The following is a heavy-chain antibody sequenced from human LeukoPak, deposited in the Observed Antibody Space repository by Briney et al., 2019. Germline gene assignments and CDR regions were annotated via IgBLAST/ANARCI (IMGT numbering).Heavy chain of an antibody. CDR1: GFTFSSYA. CDR2: ISGSGGST. J-gene: IGHJ6*03. V-gene: IGHV3-23*01. D-gene: IGHD2-15*01. Sequence: GGSLRLSCAASGFTFSSYAMSWVRQAPGKGLEWVSAISGSGGSTYYADSVKGRFTISRDNSKNTLYLQMNSLRAEDTAVYYCAKVAVVVVVAATGDYYYYYMDVWGKGTTVTVSS. CDR3: AKVAVVVVVAATGDYYYYYMDV.